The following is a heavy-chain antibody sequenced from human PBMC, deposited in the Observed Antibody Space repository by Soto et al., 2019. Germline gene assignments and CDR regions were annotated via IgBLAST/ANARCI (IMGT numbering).Heavy chain of an antibody. J-gene: IGHJ4*02. Sequence: GGSLRLSCAASGFTFSTYAMAWGRQAPGKGLEWVSGVSASGLNTDYADSVKGRFTISRDNSKKTLYLQMNSLRAEDTAVYYCECSGTFLGTYFDYWGQGALVTVSS. CDR3: ECSGTFLGTYFDY. D-gene: IGHD3-10*02. CDR2: VSASGLNT. CDR1: GFTFSTYA. V-gene: IGHV3-23*01.